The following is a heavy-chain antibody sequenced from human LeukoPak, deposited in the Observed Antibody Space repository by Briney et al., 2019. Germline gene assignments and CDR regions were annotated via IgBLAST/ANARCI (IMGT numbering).Heavy chain of an antibody. CDR3: ARAGDYGSGSCAFDM. J-gene: IGHJ3*02. D-gene: IGHD3-10*01. Sequence: GGSLRLSCAASGFTFSSYWMHWVRQAPGKGLVWVSRINNDGRSTNYADSVKGRFTISRDNAQNTLYLQMNSLRAEDTAVYYCARAGDYGSGSCAFDMWGQGTMVTVSS. V-gene: IGHV3-74*01. CDR1: GFTFSSYW. CDR2: INNDGRST.